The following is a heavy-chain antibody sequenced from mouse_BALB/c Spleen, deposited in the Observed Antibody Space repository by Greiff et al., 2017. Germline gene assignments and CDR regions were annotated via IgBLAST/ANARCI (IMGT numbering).Heavy chain of an antibody. V-gene: IGHV5-6-5*01. Sequence: EVLVVESGGGLVKPGGSLKLSCAASGFTFSSYAMSWVRQTPEKRLEWVASISSGGSTYYPDSVKGRFTISRDNARNILYLQMSSLRSEDKAMYYCARDGYPYYYAMDYWGQGTSVTVSS. J-gene: IGHJ4*01. CDR1: GFTFSSYA. D-gene: IGHD2-3*01. CDR2: ISSGGST. CDR3: ARDGYPYYYAMDY.